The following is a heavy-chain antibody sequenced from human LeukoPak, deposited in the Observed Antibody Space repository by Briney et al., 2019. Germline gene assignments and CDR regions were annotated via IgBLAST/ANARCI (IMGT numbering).Heavy chain of an antibody. CDR3: ARDSELLWFGELSD. CDR1: GFTFSSYS. V-gene: IGHV3-21*01. J-gene: IGHJ4*02. Sequence: GGSLRLSCAASGFTFSSYSMNWVRQAPGKGLEWVSSISSSSSYIYYADSVKGRFTISRDNAKNSLYLQMNSLRAEDTAVYYCARDSELLWFGELSDWGQGTLVTVSS. D-gene: IGHD3-10*01. CDR2: ISSSSSYI.